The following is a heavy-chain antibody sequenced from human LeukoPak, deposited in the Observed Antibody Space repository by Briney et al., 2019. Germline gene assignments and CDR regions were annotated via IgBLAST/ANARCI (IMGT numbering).Heavy chain of an antibody. CDR3: ARDWVAGVPFDAFDI. Sequence: PGGSLRLSCAASGFTLSSYWMSWVRQAPGKGLEWVANIKEDGSEKYYVDSVKGRFTISRDNAQNSVYLHMNCLTAEDTALYYCARDWVAGVPFDAFDIWGQGTMVSVSS. V-gene: IGHV3-7*03. D-gene: IGHD3-10*01. J-gene: IGHJ3*02. CDR2: IKEDGSEK. CDR1: GFTLSSYW.